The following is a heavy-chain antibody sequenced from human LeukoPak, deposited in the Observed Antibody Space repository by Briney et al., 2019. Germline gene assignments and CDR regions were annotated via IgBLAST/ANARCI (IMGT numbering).Heavy chain of an antibody. CDR2: FDPEDGET. Sequence: ASVKVSCKVSGYTLTELSMQWVRQAPGKGREWMGGFDPEDGETIYAQKFQGRVTMTEDTSTDTAYMELSSLRSEDTAVYYCATVRWLSVSYYFDYWGQGTLVTVSS. CDR1: GYTLTELS. CDR3: ATVRWLSVSYYFDY. J-gene: IGHJ4*02. D-gene: IGHD1-26*01. V-gene: IGHV1-24*01.